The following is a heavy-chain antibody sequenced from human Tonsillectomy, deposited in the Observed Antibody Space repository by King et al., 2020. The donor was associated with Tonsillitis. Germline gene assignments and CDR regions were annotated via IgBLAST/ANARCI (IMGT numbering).Heavy chain of an antibody. D-gene: IGHD3-3*01. CDR2: IWYDGSNK. J-gene: IGHJ4*02. Sequence: VQLVESGGGVVQPGRSLRLSCAASGFTFSSYGMHWVRQAPGKGLEWVAVIWYDGSNKYYADSVKGRFTISRDNSKNTLYLQMNSLRAEDTAVYYCARGITISVGPLDYWGQGTLVTVSS. CDR3: ARGITISVGPLDY. CDR1: GFTFSSYG. V-gene: IGHV3-33*01.